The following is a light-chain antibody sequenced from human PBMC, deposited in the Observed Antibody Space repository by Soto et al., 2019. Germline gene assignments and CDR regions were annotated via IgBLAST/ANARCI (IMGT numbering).Light chain of an antibody. CDR1: QGISSY. J-gene: IGKJ4*01. CDR2: AAS. Sequence: DIHLTQSPSFLSASVGDRVTITCRASQGISSYLAWYQQKPGKAPKLLIYAASTLQSGVPSRFSGSGSGTEXTLTISSLQPEDFATYYCLQHNSYPLTFGGGTKVDIK. CDR3: LQHNSYPLT. V-gene: IGKV1-9*01.